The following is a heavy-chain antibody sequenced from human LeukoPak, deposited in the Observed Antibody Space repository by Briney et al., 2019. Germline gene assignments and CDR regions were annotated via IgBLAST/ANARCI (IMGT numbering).Heavy chain of an antibody. D-gene: IGHD3-9*01. CDR2: ISSGDRT. J-gene: IGHJ4*02. Sequence: QPGGSLRLSCAASGFIFSSYAMNWVRQAPGKGLEWVAGISSGDRTFHAESVKGRFTISRDKSKDTLYLQMNSLRAEDTAVYYCAKDATASPYFHWFDNWGQGTQVIVSS. CDR1: GFIFSSYA. CDR3: AKDATASPYFHWFDN. V-gene: IGHV3-23*01.